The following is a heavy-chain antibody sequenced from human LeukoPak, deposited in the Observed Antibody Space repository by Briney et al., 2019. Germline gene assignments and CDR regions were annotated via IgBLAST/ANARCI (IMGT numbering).Heavy chain of an antibody. CDR1: GFTFSSYW. V-gene: IGHV3-7*01. CDR3: ARNRYYYDSSGYQYYYYGMDV. Sequence: GGSLRLSCAASGFTFSSYWMSWVRQAPGKGLEWVANIKQDGSEKYYVDSVKGRFTISRDNAKNSLYLQMNSLRAEDTAVYYCARNRYYYDSSGYQYYYYGMDVWGQGTTVTVSS. D-gene: IGHD3-22*01. J-gene: IGHJ6*02. CDR2: IKQDGSEK.